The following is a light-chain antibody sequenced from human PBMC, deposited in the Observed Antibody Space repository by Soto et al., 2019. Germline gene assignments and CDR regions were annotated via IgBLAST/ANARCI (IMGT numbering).Light chain of an antibody. V-gene: IGKV3-11*01. J-gene: IGKJ1*01. Sequence: EIVLTQSPATLSLYPGERATLSCRASQSVSSYLAWYQQKPGQAPRLLIYDASNRATGIPARFSGSGSGTDFTLTISSLEPEDFVVYYCQQRSNWLWTFGQGTKVEIK. CDR2: DAS. CDR3: QQRSNWLWT. CDR1: QSVSSY.